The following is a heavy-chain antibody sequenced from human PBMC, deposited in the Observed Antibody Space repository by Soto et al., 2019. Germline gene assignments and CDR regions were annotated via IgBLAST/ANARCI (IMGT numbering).Heavy chain of an antibody. CDR2: ISAYNGNT. D-gene: IGHD6-13*01. V-gene: IGHV1-18*01. CDR3: ARGCSSSWYLCGMDV. Sequence: GASVKGSCKASGYTFTSYGISWVRQAPGQGLEWMGWISAYNGNTNYAQKLQGRVTMTTDTSTSTAYMELRSLRSDDTAVYYCARGCSSSWYLCGMDVWGQGTTVTVSS. CDR1: GYTFTSYG. J-gene: IGHJ6*02.